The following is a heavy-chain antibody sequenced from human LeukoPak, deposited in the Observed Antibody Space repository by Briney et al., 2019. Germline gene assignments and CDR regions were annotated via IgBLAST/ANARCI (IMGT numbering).Heavy chain of an antibody. D-gene: IGHD3-22*01. CDR3: AKAEDSSGYYYPDY. V-gene: IGHV3-23*01. Sequence: TGGSLRLSCAASGFTFSSYAMSLVRQAPGKGLEWVSAISGSGGSTYYADSVKGRFTISRDNSKNTLCLQMNSLRAEDTAVYYCAKAEDSSGYYYPDYWGQGTLVTVSS. J-gene: IGHJ4*02. CDR1: GFTFSSYA. CDR2: ISGSGGST.